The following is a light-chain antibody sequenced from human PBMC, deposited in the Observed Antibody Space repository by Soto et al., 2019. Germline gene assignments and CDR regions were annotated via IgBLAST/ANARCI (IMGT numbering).Light chain of an antibody. Sequence: EIVLTQSPATLSLSPGERASLSCRASQSVSYYLAWYQQKPGQAPRLLIYDASNRAPGIPARFSGTGSGTAFTLTISSLEPEALAVYYCQQRSSYPRTFGGGTNVGIK. V-gene: IGKV3-11*01. CDR1: QSVSYY. CDR3: QQRSSYPRT. CDR2: DAS. J-gene: IGKJ4*01.